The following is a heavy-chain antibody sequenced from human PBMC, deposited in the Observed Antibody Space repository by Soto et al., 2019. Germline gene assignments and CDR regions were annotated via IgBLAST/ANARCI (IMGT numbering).Heavy chain of an antibody. CDR1: GFSLTTRGVG. CDR3: ALIPNYYQYDWFDP. V-gene: IGHV2-5*02. J-gene: IGHJ5*02. CDR2: IYWDDDK. Sequence: QITLKESGPTLVKPTQTLTLTCTFSGFSLTTRGVGVGWIRQPPGKALECLALIYWDDDKRYSPSLQSRLSITKDTSKTQVVLTMTNVDPVDTATSYCALIPNYYQYDWFDPWGQGTLVSVSS. D-gene: IGHD3-10*01.